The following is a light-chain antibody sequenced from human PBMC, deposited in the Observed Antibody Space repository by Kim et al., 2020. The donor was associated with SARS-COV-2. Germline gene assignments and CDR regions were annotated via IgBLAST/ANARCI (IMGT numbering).Light chain of an antibody. V-gene: IGLV1-40*01. J-gene: IGLJ3*02. CDR2: GNS. CDR1: SSNIGAGYD. Sequence: RVTISCTGSSSNIGAGYDVHWYQQLPGTAPKLLIYGNSNRPSGVPDRFSGSKSGTSASLAITGLQAEDEADYYRQSYDSSLSGWVFGGGTQLTVL. CDR3: QSYDSSLSGWV.